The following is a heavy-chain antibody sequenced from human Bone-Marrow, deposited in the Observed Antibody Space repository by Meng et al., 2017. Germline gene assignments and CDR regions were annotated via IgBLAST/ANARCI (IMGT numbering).Heavy chain of an antibody. CDR3: ASHGDRYGAFDI. J-gene: IGHJ3*02. D-gene: IGHD3-10*01. Sequence: ASVKVSCKASGYTFTSYGISWVRQAPGQGLEWMGWISAYNGNTNYAQKLQGRVTMTTDTSTSTAYMELRSPRSDDTAVYYCASHGDRYGAFDIWGQGTMVTVSS. CDR2: ISAYNGNT. V-gene: IGHV1-18*01. CDR1: GYTFTSYG.